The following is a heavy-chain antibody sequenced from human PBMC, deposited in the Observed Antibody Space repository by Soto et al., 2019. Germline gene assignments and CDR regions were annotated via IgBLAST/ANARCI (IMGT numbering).Heavy chain of an antibody. CDR3: ARDVLGYCSSTSCYAHYYYGMDV. V-gene: IGHV3-30-3*01. CDR2: ISYDGSNK. Sequence: GGSLRLSCAASGFTFSSYAMHWVRQAPGKGLEWVAVISYDGSNKYYADSVKGRFTISRDNSKNTLYLQMNSLRAEDTAVYYCARDVLGYCSSTSCYAHYYYGMDVWSQGTTVTVYS. D-gene: IGHD2-2*01. J-gene: IGHJ6*02. CDR1: GFTFSSYA.